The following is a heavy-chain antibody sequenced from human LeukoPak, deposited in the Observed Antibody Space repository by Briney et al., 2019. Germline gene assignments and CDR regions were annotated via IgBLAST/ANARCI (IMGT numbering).Heavy chain of an antibody. CDR2: IYTDGGT. CDR3: ARDRYDLFDP. CDR1: GGFINYY. V-gene: IGHV4-4*07. D-gene: IGHD3-9*01. Sequence: SETLSLTCTVSGGFINYYWSWIRRPAGRGLEWIGRIYTDGGTDYNPSLKSRVTISLEMSKNQVYLKLTSVTAADTAVYYCARDRYDLFDPWGQGTLVTVSS. J-gene: IGHJ5*02.